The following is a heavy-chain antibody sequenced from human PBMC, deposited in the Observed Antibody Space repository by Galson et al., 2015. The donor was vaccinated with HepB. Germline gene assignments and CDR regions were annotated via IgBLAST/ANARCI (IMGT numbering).Heavy chain of an antibody. Sequence: SLRLSCAASGFTFSSYGMHWVRQAPGKGLEWVAVIWYDGSNKYYADSVKGRFTISRDNSKNTLYLQMNSLRAEDTAVYYCARTFGVVISSPEDYMDVWGKGTTVTVSS. CDR1: GFTFSSYG. J-gene: IGHJ6*03. V-gene: IGHV3-33*01. D-gene: IGHD3-3*01. CDR3: ARTFGVVISSPEDYMDV. CDR2: IWYDGSNK.